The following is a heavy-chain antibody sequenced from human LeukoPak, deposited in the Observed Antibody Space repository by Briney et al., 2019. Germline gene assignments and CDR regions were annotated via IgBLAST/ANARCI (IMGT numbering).Heavy chain of an antibody. CDR1: GFTFTSYS. CDR3: ARKADGSGSFDY. J-gene: IGHJ4*02. D-gene: IGHD3-10*01. Sequence: PGGSLRLSCAASGFTFTSYSMNWVRQAPGKGLEWVSSISSSSSYIYYADSVKGRFTISRDNAKNSLYLQMNSLRAEDTALYYCARKADGSGSFDYWGQGTLVTVSS. CDR2: ISSSSSYI. V-gene: IGHV3-21*01.